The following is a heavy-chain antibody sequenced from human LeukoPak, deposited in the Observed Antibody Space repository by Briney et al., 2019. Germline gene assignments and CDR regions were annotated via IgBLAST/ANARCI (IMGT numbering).Heavy chain of an antibody. V-gene: IGHV5-51*01. CDR2: IYPSHSDT. Sequence: GASLQISSKTAGYTFTNYWIGSGRQMPQKGLEWMGFIYPSHSDTRYSPSFQGQVTISADKSISTAYLQWSSLKASDTAMYYCARTMVRGAITSSFDFWGQGTLVTVSS. CDR1: GYTFTNYW. D-gene: IGHD3-10*01. J-gene: IGHJ4*02. CDR3: ARTMVRGAITSSFDF.